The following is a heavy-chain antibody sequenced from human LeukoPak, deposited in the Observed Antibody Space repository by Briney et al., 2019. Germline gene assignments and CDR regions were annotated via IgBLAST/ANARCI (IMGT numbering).Heavy chain of an antibody. CDR1: GYTFTSYG. D-gene: IGHD4-17*01. J-gene: IGHJ6*02. CDR2: ISAYNGNT. V-gene: IGHV1-18*01. CDR3: ARVATVTTNYYYYGMDV. Sequence: ASVKVSCKASGYTFTSYGISRVRQAPGQGLEWMGWISAYNGNTNYAQKLQGRVTMTTDTSTSTAYMELRSLRSDDTAVYYCARVATVTTNYYYYGMDVWGQGTTVTVSS.